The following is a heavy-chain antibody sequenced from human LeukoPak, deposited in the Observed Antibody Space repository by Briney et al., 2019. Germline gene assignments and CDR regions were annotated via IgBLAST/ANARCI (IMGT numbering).Heavy chain of an antibody. Sequence: PGGSLRLSCAASGFTFSSYDMNWVRQAPGRGLEWISYISYISDSGTTIYYADSVKGRFTISRDNSKNTLYLQMNSLRAEDTAVYYCAKGVSSGYYYEPAEYFQHWGQGTLVTVSS. CDR1: GFTFSSYD. CDR3: AKGVSSGYYYEPAEYFQH. D-gene: IGHD3-22*01. V-gene: IGHV3-48*03. J-gene: IGHJ1*01. CDR2: ISDSGTTI.